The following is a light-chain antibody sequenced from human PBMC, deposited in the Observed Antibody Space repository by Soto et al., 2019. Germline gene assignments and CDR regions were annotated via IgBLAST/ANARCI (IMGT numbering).Light chain of an antibody. Sequence: EILLTQSPATLSLSPGERATLSCRASQSVSNYLGWYQQKPGQAPRLLIYDASNRATGIPARFSGSGSGTDFTLTIGSLEPEDSAVYYCQQRSNWPPLTFGGGTKVEI. J-gene: IGKJ4*01. CDR1: QSVSNY. CDR3: QQRSNWPPLT. CDR2: DAS. V-gene: IGKV3-11*01.